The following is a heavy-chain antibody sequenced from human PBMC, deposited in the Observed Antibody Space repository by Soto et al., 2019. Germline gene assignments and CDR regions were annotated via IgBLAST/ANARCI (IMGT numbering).Heavy chain of an antibody. D-gene: IGHD3-9*01. V-gene: IGHV1-18*04. CDR1: GYTFTSYG. Sequence: AAVKVSCKASGYTFTSYGISWVRQAPGQGLEWMGWISAYNGNTNYAQKLQGRVTMTTDTSTSTAYMELRSLRSDDTAVYYCARFTERYDILTGYLNYFDYWGQGTLVTVSS. CDR3: ARFTERYDILTGYLNYFDY. J-gene: IGHJ4*02. CDR2: ISAYNGNT.